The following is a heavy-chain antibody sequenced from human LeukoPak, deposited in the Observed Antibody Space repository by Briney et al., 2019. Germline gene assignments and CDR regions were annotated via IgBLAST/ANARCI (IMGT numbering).Heavy chain of an antibody. CDR1: VFTFSTYV. V-gene: IGHV3-48*02. CDR2: ISSSSSTI. Sequence: GGSLRLSCAASVFTFSTYVMSWVRQAPGKGLEWVSHISSSSSTIYYADSVKGRFTISRDNAKNSLYLQMSSLRDEDTAVYYCARDRGYGDYVGAFDIWGQGTMVTVSS. D-gene: IGHD4-17*01. CDR3: ARDRGYGDYVGAFDI. J-gene: IGHJ3*02.